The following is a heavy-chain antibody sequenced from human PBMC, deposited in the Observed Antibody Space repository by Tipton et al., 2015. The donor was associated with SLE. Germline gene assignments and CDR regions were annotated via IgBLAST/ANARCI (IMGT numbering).Heavy chain of an antibody. CDR1: GFTFSSYS. CDR3: ARDSSGWYYFDY. D-gene: IGHD6-19*01. V-gene: IGHV3-21*01. J-gene: IGHJ4*02. CDR2: ISSSSSYI. Sequence: SLRLSCAASGFTFSSYSMNWVRQAPGKGLEWVSSISSSSSYIYYVDSVKGRFTISRDNAKNSLYLQMNSLRAEDTAVYYCARDSSGWYYFDYWGQGTLVNVSS.